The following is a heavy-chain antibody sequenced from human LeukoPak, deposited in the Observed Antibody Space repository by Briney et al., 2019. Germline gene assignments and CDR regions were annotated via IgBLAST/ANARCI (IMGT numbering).Heavy chain of an antibody. CDR1: GDGVSTNSAA. CDR3: ARDKGGSGYDHLDS. V-gene: IGHV6-1*01. J-gene: IGHJ4*02. D-gene: IGHD5-12*01. CDR2: TYYRSKWYN. Sequence: SQTLSVTCAISGDGVSTNSAAWNWIRQSPTRGLEWLGRTYYRSKWYNDYAVSVKSRITINPDTSKNQFSLQLNSVTPEDTAVYYCARDKGGSGYDHLDSWGQGTLVTVSS.